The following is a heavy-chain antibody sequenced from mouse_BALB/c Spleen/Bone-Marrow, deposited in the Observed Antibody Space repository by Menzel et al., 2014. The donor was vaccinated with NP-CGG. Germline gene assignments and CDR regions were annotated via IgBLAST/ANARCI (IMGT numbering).Heavy chain of an antibody. V-gene: IGHV4-1*02. Sequence: EVKLMESGGGLVQPGGSLKLSCAASRFDFSRYWMSWVRQAPGKGLEWIGEINPDSSTINYTPSLKDKFIISRDNAKNTLYLQMSKVRSEDTALYYCARPGDYDAMDYWGQGTSVTFSS. J-gene: IGHJ4*01. CDR3: ARPGDYDAMDY. CDR1: RFDFSRYW. CDR2: INPDSSTI.